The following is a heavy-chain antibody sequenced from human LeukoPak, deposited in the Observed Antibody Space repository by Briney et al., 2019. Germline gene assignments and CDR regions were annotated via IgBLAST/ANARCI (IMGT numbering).Heavy chain of an antibody. V-gene: IGHV1-24*01. CDR2: FDPEDGET. CDR1: GYTLTELS. Sequence: ASVKVSCKVSGYTLTELSMHWVRQAPGKGLEWMGGFDPEDGETIYAQKFQGRVTMTEDTSTDTAYMELSSLRSEDTAVHYCATRIGFYGSGSYYPPDYWGQGTLVTVSS. J-gene: IGHJ4*02. CDR3: ATRIGFYGSGSYYPPDY. D-gene: IGHD3-10*01.